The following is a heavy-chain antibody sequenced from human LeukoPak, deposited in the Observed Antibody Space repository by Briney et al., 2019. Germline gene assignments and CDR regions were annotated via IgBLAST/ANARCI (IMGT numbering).Heavy chain of an antibody. J-gene: IGHJ3*02. CDR1: GGSISSSSYY. CDR2: IYYSGST. D-gene: IGHD2-2*01. CDR3: ARAGTRYCSSTSCYWDAFDI. V-gene: IGHV4-39*07. Sequence: SETLSLTCTVSGGSISSSSYYWGWIRQPPGKGLEWIGSIYYSGSTYYNPSLKSRVTISVDTSKNQFSLKLSSVTAADTAVYYCARAGTRYCSSTSCYWDAFDIWGQGTMVTVSS.